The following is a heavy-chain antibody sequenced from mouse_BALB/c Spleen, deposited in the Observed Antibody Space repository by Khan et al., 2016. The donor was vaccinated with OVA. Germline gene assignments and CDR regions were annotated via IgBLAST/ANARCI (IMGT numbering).Heavy chain of an antibody. CDR1: GYIFTNYW. CDR3: AREEALYYFDY. D-gene: IGHD3-2*02. CDR2: IYPGTDNT. Sequence: VQLQESGAELVRPGASVKLSCKTSGYIFTNYWIHWVKQRSGQGLEWIARIYPGTDNTYYNEKVMDKATLTADNSSSPPYMQLSSLKSEDSAVYFGAREEALYYFDYWGQSTTLTGSS. V-gene: IGHV1-76*01. J-gene: IGHJ2*01.